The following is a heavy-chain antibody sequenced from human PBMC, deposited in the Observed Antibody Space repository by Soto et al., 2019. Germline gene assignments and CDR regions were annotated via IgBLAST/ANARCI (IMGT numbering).Heavy chain of an antibody. CDR3: ARDRSNTPDLFDS. CDR1: GXSVTSVNYY. CDR2: IHYRGST. J-gene: IGHJ4*02. Sequence: XTLSLTCAVSGXSVTSVNYYWAWIRQPPGKGLEWIATIHYRGSTYYATSLKSRVTISIDTSKNQFSLKLNSVSAADTDVYYCARDRSNTPDLFDSWGQGTLGTVS. V-gene: IGHV4-39*02.